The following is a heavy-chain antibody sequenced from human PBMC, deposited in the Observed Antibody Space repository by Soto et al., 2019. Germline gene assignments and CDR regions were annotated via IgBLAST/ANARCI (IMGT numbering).Heavy chain of an antibody. V-gene: IGHV1-18*01. D-gene: IGHD2-15*01. CDR1: GYTFTSYG. Sequence: ASVKVSCKASGYTFTSYGISWVRQAPGQGLEWMGWISAYNGNTNYAQKLQGRVTMTTGTSTSTAYMELRSLRSDDTAVYYCARECSGGSCYPPDAFDIWGQGTMVTVSS. J-gene: IGHJ3*02. CDR3: ARECSGGSCYPPDAFDI. CDR2: ISAYNGNT.